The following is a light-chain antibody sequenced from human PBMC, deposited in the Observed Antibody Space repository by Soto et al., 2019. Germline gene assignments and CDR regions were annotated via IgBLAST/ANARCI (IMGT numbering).Light chain of an antibody. CDR2: EVS. CDR1: SSDVGGYNY. Sequence: QSVLTQPASVSGSPGQSITISCTGTSSDVGGYNYVSWFQQHPGKAPKLMIYEVSNRPSGVSNRFSGSKSGNTASLTISGLQAEDEADYYCSLYTYSSTRVFGGGTKLTVL. J-gene: IGLJ3*02. CDR3: SLYTYSSTRV. V-gene: IGLV2-14*01.